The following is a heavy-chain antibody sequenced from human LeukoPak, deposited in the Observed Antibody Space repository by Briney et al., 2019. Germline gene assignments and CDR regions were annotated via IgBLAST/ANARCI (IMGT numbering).Heavy chain of an antibody. CDR1: GGSISSYY. CDR3: ARAYGSGSYYVFDY. D-gene: IGHD3-10*01. CDR2: IYYSGSP. J-gene: IGHJ4*02. V-gene: IGHV4-59*01. Sequence: SETLSLTCTVSGGSISSYYWSWIRQPPGKGLEGSGYIYYSGSPNYNPSLNTRVTISVDTSKYHFSLKLSSVTAADTAVYYCARAYGSGSYYVFDYWGQGTLVTVSS.